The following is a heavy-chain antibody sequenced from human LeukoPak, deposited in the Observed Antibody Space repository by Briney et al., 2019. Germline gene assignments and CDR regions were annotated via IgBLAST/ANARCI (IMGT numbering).Heavy chain of an antibody. CDR2: ISSNGGST. CDR3: ARDFSRSSGAFDI. Sequence: GGSLRLSCAASGFTFSSYAMHWVRQAPGKGLEYVSAISSNGGSTYYANSVKGRFTISRDNSKNTLYLQMGSLRAEDRAVYYCARDFSRSSGAFDIWGQGTMVTVSS. J-gene: IGHJ3*02. CDR1: GFTFSSYA. V-gene: IGHV3-64*01.